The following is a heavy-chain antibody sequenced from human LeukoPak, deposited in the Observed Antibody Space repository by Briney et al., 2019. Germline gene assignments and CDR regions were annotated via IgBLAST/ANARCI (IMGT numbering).Heavy chain of an antibody. Sequence: ASVKVSCKASGGTFSSYAISWVRQAPGQGLEWMGWISAYNGNTNYAQKLQGRVTMTSDTSTSTAYMELRSPRSDDTAVYYCARDKPKRITPDGFDYWGQGTLVTVSS. CDR3: ARDKPKRITPDGFDY. V-gene: IGHV1-18*01. D-gene: IGHD3-10*01. J-gene: IGHJ4*02. CDR2: ISAYNGNT. CDR1: GGTFSSYA.